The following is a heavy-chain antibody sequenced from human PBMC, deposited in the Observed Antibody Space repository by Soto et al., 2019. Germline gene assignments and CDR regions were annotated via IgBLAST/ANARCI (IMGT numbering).Heavy chain of an antibody. V-gene: IGHV1-8*01. D-gene: IGHD2-21*01. CDR2: MNPYSGNT. Sequence: QVQLVQSGAELKRPGASVKVSCKASGYTFTNNDINWVRQAIGQGLEWMGWMNPYSGNTGYAQKFQGRVTMTRDNSITTAYMELSSLRSEDTAVYYCVRAPLDYYSADYFDNWGQGTLVTVSS. CDR3: VRAPLDYYSADYFDN. CDR1: GYTFTNND. J-gene: IGHJ4*02.